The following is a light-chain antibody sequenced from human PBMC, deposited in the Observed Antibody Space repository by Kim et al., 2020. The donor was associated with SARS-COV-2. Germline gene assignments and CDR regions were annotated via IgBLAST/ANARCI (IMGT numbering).Light chain of an antibody. V-gene: IGLV2-14*01. J-gene: IGLJ1*01. CDR1: SSDVGGYNY. CDR2: DVS. Sequence: QSVLTQPASVSGSPGQSITISCTGTSSDVGGYNYVSWYQQHPGKAPKLMIYDVSKRPSGVSNRFSGSKSGNTASLTISGLQAEDEADYYCSSYTSSSHLYVFGTGTKVTVL. CDR3: SSYTSSSHLYV.